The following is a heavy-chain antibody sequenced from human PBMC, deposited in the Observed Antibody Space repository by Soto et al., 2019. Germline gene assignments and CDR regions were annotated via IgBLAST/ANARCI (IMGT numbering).Heavy chain of an antibody. J-gene: IGHJ4*02. CDR3: ARSRNFDYAFY. CDR1: GGSTNSFY. CDR2: IYYSGST. Sequence: SETLSLTCTVSGGSTNSFYWSWIRQTPGKGLEYIGYIYYSGSTTYNPSLKSRVTISVDTSKSQFSLKLSSVTAADTAVYYCARSRNFDYAFYWGQGALVTVSS. D-gene: IGHD3-16*01. V-gene: IGHV4-59*01.